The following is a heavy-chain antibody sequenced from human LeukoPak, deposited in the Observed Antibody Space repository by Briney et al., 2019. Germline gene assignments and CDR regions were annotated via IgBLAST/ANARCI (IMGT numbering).Heavy chain of an antibody. Sequence: ASVRVSCKASGYTFTGYYTHWVRQAPGQGLEWMGWINPNSGGTNYAQKFQGRVTMTRDTSISTAYMELSRLRSDDTAVYYCARGDSRSWSGGNWFDPWGQGTLVTVSS. J-gene: IGHJ5*02. V-gene: IGHV1-2*02. CDR3: ARGDSRSWSGGNWFDP. D-gene: IGHD6-13*01. CDR1: GYTFTGYY. CDR2: INPNSGGT.